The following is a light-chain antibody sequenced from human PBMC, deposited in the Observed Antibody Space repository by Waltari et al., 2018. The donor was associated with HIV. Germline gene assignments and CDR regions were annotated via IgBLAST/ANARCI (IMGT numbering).Light chain of an antibody. J-gene: IGLJ3*02. Sequence: SYDLTQTPSVSVSPGQTARINCSRGEPPKKYSSWYRQKAGQAPILLIYKDIERPSGIPERISGSGSGTGVTLTITDVQAEDEGDYFCQSTDHDGTWVFGGGTKLTVL. V-gene: IGLV3-25*03. CDR2: KDI. CDR3: QSTDHDGTWV. CDR1: EPPKKY.